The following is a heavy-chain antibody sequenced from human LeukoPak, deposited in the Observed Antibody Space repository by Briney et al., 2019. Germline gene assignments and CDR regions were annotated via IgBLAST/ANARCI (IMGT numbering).Heavy chain of an antibody. Sequence: GGSLRLSCVASGVTFSSHGMSWVRQAPGKGLEWVSAISGSGATTYYPDSVKGRFTISRDNSKKTLYLQMNSLRAEDTAVYYCAKAAGRGYNYGDYFDYWGQGTLVTVSS. CDR1: GVTFSSHG. CDR3: AKAAGRGYNYGDYFDY. J-gene: IGHJ4*02. CDR2: ISGSGATT. V-gene: IGHV3-23*01. D-gene: IGHD5-18*01.